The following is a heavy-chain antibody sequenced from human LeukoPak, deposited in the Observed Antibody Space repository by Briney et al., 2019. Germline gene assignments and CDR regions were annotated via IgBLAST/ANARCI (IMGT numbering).Heavy chain of an antibody. CDR3: ARMVRGVIPFDY. CDR1: GFTFSSYT. J-gene: IGHJ4*02. Sequence: GGPLRLSCTASGFTFSSYTMNWVRQAPGKGLEWVSAIHNGGGTTSYADSVKGRFTISRDNAKNSLYLQMNSLRAEDTAVYYCARMVRGVIPFDYWGQGTLVTVSS. D-gene: IGHD3-10*01. V-gene: IGHV3-21*01. CDR2: IHNGGGTT.